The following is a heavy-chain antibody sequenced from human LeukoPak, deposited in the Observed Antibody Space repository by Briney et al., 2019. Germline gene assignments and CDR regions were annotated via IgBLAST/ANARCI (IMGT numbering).Heavy chain of an antibody. Sequence: PGGSLRLSCAASGFTFRSYGMHWVRQAPGKGLEGVAVISYDESNKYYADSVKGRFSLSRDNSKNTLYLQMNSLRAEDTAVYYCAKGSGVSLDYWGQGSLVTVSS. CDR3: AKGSGVSLDY. V-gene: IGHV3-30*18. J-gene: IGHJ4*02. CDR2: ISYDESNK. CDR1: GFTFRSYG. D-gene: IGHD2-15*01.